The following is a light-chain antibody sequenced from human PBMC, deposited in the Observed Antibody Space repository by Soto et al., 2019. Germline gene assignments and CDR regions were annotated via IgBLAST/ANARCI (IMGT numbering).Light chain of an antibody. CDR1: RSDVGRYNY. Sequence: QSARAQPASVSGYRGEALTISCTGTRSDVGRYNYVSWFQQHPVKVPKLIIHDVSNWPPGVSDRFSCPQSGNTASTPLPALLPKDESAYYCSFLTRNSPLTFGPGTKVPVL. CDR2: DVS. V-gene: IGLV2-14*03. J-gene: IGLJ1*01. CDR3: SFLTRNSPLT.